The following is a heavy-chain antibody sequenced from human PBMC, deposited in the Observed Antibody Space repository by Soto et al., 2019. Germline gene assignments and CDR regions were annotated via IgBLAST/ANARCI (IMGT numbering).Heavy chain of an antibody. CDR3: ARVRDSNGYYYYFDY. V-gene: IGHV4-59*02. Sequence: SETLSLSCTVSGGSVSNYYWTWIRQPPGQGLEWVGYIYYTGSTNYNASLKSRVTISVDTSKNQFSLKLSSVTAADTAVYYCARVRDSNGYYYYFDYWGQGTLVTVSS. CDR2: IYYTGST. J-gene: IGHJ4*02. CDR1: GGSVSNYY. D-gene: IGHD3-22*01.